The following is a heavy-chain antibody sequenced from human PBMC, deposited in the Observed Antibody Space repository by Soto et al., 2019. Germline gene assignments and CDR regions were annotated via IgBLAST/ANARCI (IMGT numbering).Heavy chain of an antibody. Sequence: GAXVKVSCNASGGTFSSYAISWVRHAPGQGLEWMGGIIPIFGTANYAQKFQGRVTITADESTSTAYMELSRLRSEDTAVYYCARVRPYYYDSSGYGLDYWGQGTLVTVSS. D-gene: IGHD3-22*01. J-gene: IGHJ4*02. CDR2: IIPIFGTA. CDR1: GGTFSSYA. V-gene: IGHV1-69*13. CDR3: ARVRPYYYDSSGYGLDY.